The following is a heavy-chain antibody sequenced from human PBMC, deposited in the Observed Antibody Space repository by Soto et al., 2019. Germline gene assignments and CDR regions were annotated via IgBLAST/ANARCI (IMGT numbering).Heavy chain of an antibody. CDR3: VREWGVGARGYYYGMDV. CDR1: GFTFSTYW. V-gene: IGHV3-74*01. Sequence: LRLSCAASGFTFSTYWMHWIRQVPGKGLEWVSRINSDASHTYYADSVKGRFTISRDNAKNTLHLEMNSLRAEDTAVYYCVREWGVGARGYYYGMDVWGQGTTVTVSS. CDR2: INSDASHT. D-gene: IGHD1-26*01. J-gene: IGHJ6*02.